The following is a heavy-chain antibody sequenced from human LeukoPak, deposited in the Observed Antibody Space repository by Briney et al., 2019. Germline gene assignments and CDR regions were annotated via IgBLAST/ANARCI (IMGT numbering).Heavy chain of an antibody. V-gene: IGHV1-69*05. Sequence: VASVKVSCKASGGTFSSYAISWVRQAPGQGLEWMGGIIPIFSTANYAQKFQGRVTITTDESTSTAYMELSSLRSEDTAVYYCARVGSSWGFDYWGQGTLVTVSS. J-gene: IGHJ4*02. CDR3: ARVGSSWGFDY. CDR1: GGTFSSYA. CDR2: IIPIFSTA. D-gene: IGHD6-13*01.